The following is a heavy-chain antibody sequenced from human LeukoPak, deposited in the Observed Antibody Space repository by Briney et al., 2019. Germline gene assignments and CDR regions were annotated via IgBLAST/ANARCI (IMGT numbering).Heavy chain of an antibody. CDR2: IKQDGSEK. CDR3: ARINSGWYDAFDI. Sequence: GGSLRLSCAASGFTFSSYWMSWVRQAPGKGLEWVANIKQDGSEKYYVDSVKGRLTISRDNAKNSLYLQMNSLRAEDTAVYYCARINSGWYDAFDIWGQGTMVTVSS. J-gene: IGHJ3*02. CDR1: GFTFSSYW. V-gene: IGHV3-7*01. D-gene: IGHD6-19*01.